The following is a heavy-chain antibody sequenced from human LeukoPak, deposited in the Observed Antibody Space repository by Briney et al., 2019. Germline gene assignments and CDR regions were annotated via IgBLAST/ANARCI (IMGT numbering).Heavy chain of an antibody. J-gene: IGHJ5*02. D-gene: IGHD6-19*01. CDR1: GFTFSGSA. V-gene: IGHV3-73*01. CDR3: TVVIAVAGT. Sequence: PGGSLKLSCAASGFTFSGSAMHWVRQASGKGLEGVGLIRSKANSYATAYAASVKGRLTISRDDSKNTAYLQMNSLKTEDTAVYYCTVVIAVAGTWGQGTLVTVSS. CDR2: IRSKANSYAT.